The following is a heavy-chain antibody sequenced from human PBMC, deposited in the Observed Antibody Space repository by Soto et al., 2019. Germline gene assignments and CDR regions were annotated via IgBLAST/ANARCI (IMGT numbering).Heavy chain of an antibody. D-gene: IGHD2-21*01. Sequence: GGSLRLSCAASGFTFSSYTMNWVRQAPGKGLEWVSAISSSGGSTYYADSVKGRFTISRDNCKNTLYLQMNSLRAEDAAVADLEKDALGRGCGGPYNWFDLWGQGTMVTVSS. V-gene: IGHV3-23*01. J-gene: IGHJ5*02. CDR2: ISSSGGST. CDR3: EKDALGRGCGGPYNWFDL. CDR1: GFTFSSYT.